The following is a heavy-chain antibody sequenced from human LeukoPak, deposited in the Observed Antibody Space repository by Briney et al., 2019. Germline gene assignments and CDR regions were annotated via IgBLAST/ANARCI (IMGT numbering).Heavy chain of an antibody. CDR3: TTARGPYYFEY. J-gene: IGHJ4*02. V-gene: IGHV4/OR15-8*01. CDR2: IYHSGST. CDR1: GDSIGLGYW. D-gene: IGHD6-25*01. Sequence: PSETLSLTCDVSGDSIGLGYWWTWVRQAPGKGLEWVGEIYHSGSTNYNPSLKSRVTISVDKSKNDFSLKVNSVTAADTAVYYCTTARGPYYFEYWGPGTLVTVSS.